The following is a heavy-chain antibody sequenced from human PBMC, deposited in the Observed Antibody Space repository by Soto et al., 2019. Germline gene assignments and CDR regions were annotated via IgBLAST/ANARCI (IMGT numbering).Heavy chain of an antibody. CDR1: GYSFTGYY. V-gene: IGHV1-2*04. J-gene: IGHJ4*02. CDR3: ARDPSPYDSSGYYDY. CDR2: INPNSGAT. D-gene: IGHD3-22*01. Sequence: ASVKVSCKASGYSFTGYYMHWVRQAPGQGLEWMGWINPNSGATNYAQKFQGWVTMTRDTSISTAYMELSRLKSDDTAVYYCARDPSPYDSSGYYDYWGQGTLVTVSS.